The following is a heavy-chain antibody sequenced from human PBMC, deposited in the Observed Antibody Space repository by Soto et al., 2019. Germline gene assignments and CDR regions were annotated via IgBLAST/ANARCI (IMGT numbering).Heavy chain of an antibody. CDR2: IYYSGST. CDR3: ARDNYDFWSGYYGHGYYGMDV. CDR1: GGSVSSGSYY. V-gene: IGHV4-61*01. J-gene: IGHJ6*02. Sequence: PSETLSLTCTVSGGSVSSGSYYWSWIRQPPGKGLEWIGYIYYSGSTNYNPSLKSRATISVDTSKNQFSLKLSSVTAADTAVYYCARDNYDFWSGYYGHGYYGMDVWGQGTTVTVSS. D-gene: IGHD3-3*01.